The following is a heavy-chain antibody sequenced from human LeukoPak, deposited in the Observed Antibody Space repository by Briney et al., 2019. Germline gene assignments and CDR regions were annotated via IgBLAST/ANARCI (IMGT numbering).Heavy chain of an antibody. Sequence: PSETLSLTCTVSGGSISSSSYYWGWIRQPPGKGLEWIGYVHYSANTNYNPSLKSRVTISVDTSKNQFSLKLTSVTAADTAVYYCVRGPPPYYDSRGTTDVFDVWGQGTMVTVSS. J-gene: IGHJ3*01. V-gene: IGHV4-61*05. CDR1: GGSISSSSYY. D-gene: IGHD3-22*01. CDR2: VHYSANT. CDR3: VRGPPPYYDSRGTTDVFDV.